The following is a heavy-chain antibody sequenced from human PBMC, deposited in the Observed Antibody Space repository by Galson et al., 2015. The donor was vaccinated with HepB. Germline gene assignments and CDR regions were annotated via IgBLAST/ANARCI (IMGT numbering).Heavy chain of an antibody. V-gene: IGHV1-8*01. Sequence: SVKVSCKASGYTFTSYDINWVRQATGQELEWMGWMNPNSGNTGYAQKFQGRVTMARNTSISIAYMELSSLRSEDTAVYYCPTDSRAIFGVAESYSYYGLDVWGPGTTVTVSS. CDR1: GYTFTSYD. J-gene: IGHJ6*02. CDR2: MNPNSGNT. CDR3: PTDSRAIFGVAESYSYYGLDV. D-gene: IGHD3-3*01.